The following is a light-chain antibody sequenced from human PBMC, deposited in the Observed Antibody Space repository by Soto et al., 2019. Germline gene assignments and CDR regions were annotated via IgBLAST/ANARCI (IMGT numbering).Light chain of an antibody. J-gene: IGLJ1*01. Sequence: QSALTQPRSVSGSPGQSVTISCTGTSSDVGGYNYVSWYRQHPGKAPKLMIYDVSKRPSGVPDRFSGSKSGNTASLTISGLQAEDEADYYCCSYAGSCYVFGTGTKLTVL. CDR3: CSYAGSCYV. CDR1: SSDVGGYNY. V-gene: IGLV2-11*01. CDR2: DVS.